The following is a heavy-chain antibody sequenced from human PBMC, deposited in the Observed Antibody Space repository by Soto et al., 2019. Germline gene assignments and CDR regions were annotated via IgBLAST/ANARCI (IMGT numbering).Heavy chain of an antibody. D-gene: IGHD1-26*01. J-gene: IGHJ4*02. CDR1: GGSLRTYY. CDR2: IYYTGST. CDR3: ARDKGGWPDY. Sequence: QVQLQESGPGLVKPSETLSLTCTVSGGSLRTYYWNWIRQPPGKGLEWIGYIYYTGSTHYNPSLRSRVSISLDTSKNHFSLRLTSVTAADTAVYYCARDKGGWPDYWGQGTLVTVSS. V-gene: IGHV4-59*01.